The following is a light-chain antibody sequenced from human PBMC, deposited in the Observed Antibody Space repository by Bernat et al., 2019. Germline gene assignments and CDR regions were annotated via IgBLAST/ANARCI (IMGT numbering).Light chain of an antibody. V-gene: IGLV1-51*02. J-gene: IGLJ2*01. CDR3: ATWDSSLSVGV. Sequence: QSVLTQPPSVSAAPGQKVTISCSGRSSNIGTNYVSWYQQFPRTAPKLVIYKNDERPSGIPDRFSASKSGTSATLGITGLQTGDEADYYCATWDSSLSVGVFGGGTKLTVL. CDR1: SSNIGTNY. CDR2: KND.